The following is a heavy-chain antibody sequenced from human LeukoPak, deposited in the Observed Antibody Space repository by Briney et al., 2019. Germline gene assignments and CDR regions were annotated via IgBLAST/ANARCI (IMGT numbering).Heavy chain of an antibody. Sequence: ASVKVSCKVSGYTLTELSMHWVRQAPGKGLEGMGGFYPEDGETNYAQKFQGRVTLTEDTSTDTAYMELSSLRSEDTAVYYCATSPSNYGMDVWGQGTTVTVSS. CDR1: GYTLTELS. J-gene: IGHJ6*02. V-gene: IGHV1-24*01. CDR2: FYPEDGET. CDR3: ATSPSNYGMDV.